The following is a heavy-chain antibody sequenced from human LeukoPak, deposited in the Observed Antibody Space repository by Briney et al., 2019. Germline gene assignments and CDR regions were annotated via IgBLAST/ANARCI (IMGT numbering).Heavy chain of an antibody. D-gene: IGHD1-26*01. J-gene: IGHJ6*03. CDR3: AAGAVGATPYYMDV. CDR1: GGSISSGSYY. V-gene: IGHV4-61*02. CDR2: ISTSGST. Sequence: SQTLSLTCTVSGGSISSGSYYWSWIRQTAGKGLEWIGRISTSGSTDYNPSLKSRVAISVDSSKNQFSLKLNSVTAADTAVYYCAAGAVGATPYYMDVWGKGTTVTVSS.